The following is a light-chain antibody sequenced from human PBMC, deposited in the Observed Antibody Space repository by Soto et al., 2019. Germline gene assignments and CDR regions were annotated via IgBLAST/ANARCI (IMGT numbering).Light chain of an antibody. V-gene: IGKV3-15*01. CDR3: QQYNNWPPLT. J-gene: IGKJ4*01. CDR2: CAS. Sequence: EIVMTQSPATLSVSPGERATLSCRASQSVSSNLAWYQQKPGQAPRLLIYCASTRATGIPARFSGSGSGTEFTLTISSLQSEDFAVYYCQQYNNWPPLTFGGGNKVEIK. CDR1: QSVSSN.